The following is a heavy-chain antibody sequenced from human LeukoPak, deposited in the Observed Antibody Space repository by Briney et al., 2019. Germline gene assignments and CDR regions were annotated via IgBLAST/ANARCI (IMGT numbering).Heavy chain of an antibody. V-gene: IGHV1-2*02. CDR1: GYTFTGYY. Sequence: GASVKVSCKASGYTFTGYYMHWVRQAPGQGLEWMGWINPYSGATNYAQKFQGRVTMTRDTSISTAYMDLSSLKSDDTAVYYCARAHIGNDLFIDYWGQGNLVTVSS. CDR3: ARAHIGNDLFIDY. D-gene: IGHD2-21*01. CDR2: INPYSGAT. J-gene: IGHJ4*02.